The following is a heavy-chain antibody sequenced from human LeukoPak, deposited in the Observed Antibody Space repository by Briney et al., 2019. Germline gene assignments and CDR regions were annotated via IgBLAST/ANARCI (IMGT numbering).Heavy chain of an antibody. CDR2: IYPDDSEI. J-gene: IGHJ4*02. CDR3: AVRFIGLAQQPPFDL. D-gene: IGHD6-13*01. V-gene: IGHV5-51*01. CDR1: GYSFTNHC. Sequence: GESLKISCKASGYSFTNHCIGWVRQLPGKGLEWMGIIYPDDSEIRYSPSFQGQVTISADTSITTASQQWSCLKASDTAMYYCAVRFIGLAQQPPFDLWGQGTPVAVSS.